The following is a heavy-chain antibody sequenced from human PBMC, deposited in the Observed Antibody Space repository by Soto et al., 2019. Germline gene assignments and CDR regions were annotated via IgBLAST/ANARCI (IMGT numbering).Heavy chain of an antibody. Sequence: SETLSLTCAVYGGSFSGHFWSWIRQPPGKXLEWIGEINHSGSTNFNPSLKSRVTISVDTSKNQFSLKVNSLTAADTAVYYCARGISLIVEVQRDAPDKYYFDSWGQGTVVTVFS. CDR2: INHSGST. V-gene: IGHV4-34*01. D-gene: IGHD2-21*01. J-gene: IGHJ4*02. CDR3: ARGISLIVEVQRDAPDKYYFDS. CDR1: GGSFSGHF.